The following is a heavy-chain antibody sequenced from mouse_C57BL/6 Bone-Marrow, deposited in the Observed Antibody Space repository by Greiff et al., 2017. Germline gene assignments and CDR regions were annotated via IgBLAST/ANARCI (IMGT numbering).Heavy chain of an antibody. CDR3: AIEEYITTVVATGAMDY. CDR2: IHPSDSDT. Sequence: QVQLQQPGAELVKPGASVKVSCKASGYTFTSYWMHWVKQRPGQGLEWIGRIHPSDSDTNYNQKFKGKATLTVDKSSSIAYMQLSSLTSEDSAVYYCAIEEYITTVVATGAMDYWGQGTSVTVSS. D-gene: IGHD1-1*01. J-gene: IGHJ4*01. CDR1: GYTFTSYW. V-gene: IGHV1-74*01.